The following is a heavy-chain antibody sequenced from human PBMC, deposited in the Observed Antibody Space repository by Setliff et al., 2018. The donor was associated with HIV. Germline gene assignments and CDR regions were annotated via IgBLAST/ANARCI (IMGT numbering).Heavy chain of an antibody. CDR3: ARDRIEVVVDGPHDVFDV. D-gene: IGHD2-15*01. CDR2: IHTSGST. CDR1: GDSIGYYY. Sequence: PSETLSLTCTVSGDSIGYYYWSWIRQPAGRGLEWMGRIHTSGSTNYNPSLTSRVTLSGDTSKNQFFLKLTSLSAADTAVYYCARDRIEVVVDGPHDVFDVWGRGTTVTVSS. J-gene: IGHJ3*01. V-gene: IGHV4-4*07.